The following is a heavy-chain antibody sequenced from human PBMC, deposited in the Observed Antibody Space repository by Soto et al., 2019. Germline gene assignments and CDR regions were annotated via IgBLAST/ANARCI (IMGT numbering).Heavy chain of an antibody. CDR2: FSSGGGGT. V-gene: IGHV3-23*01. J-gene: IGHJ4*02. D-gene: IGHD2-15*01. Sequence: GSLRLSCTASGFTFSNYAISWVRQAPGKGLEWVSTFSSGGGGTYYADSVKGRFTISRDNSKNTLSLQMNSLRAEDTAVYYCTKANRYCSGGTCFYFDFWGRGPVVTLSS. CDR1: GFTFSNYA. CDR3: TKANRYCSGGTCFYFDF.